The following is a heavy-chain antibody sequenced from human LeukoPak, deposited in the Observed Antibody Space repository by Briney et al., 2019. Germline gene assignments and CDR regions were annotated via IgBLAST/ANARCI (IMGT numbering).Heavy chain of an antibody. D-gene: IGHD3-22*01. V-gene: IGHV4-4*07. CDR3: ARNYYDSSGYYYYYFDY. CDR1: GGSISSYY. J-gene: IGHJ4*02. CDR2: IYTSGST. Sequence: KPSETLSLTCTVSGGSISSYYWSWIRQPAGKGLEWIGRIYTSGSTNYNPSLKSRVTMSVDTSKNQFSLKLSSVTAADTAVYYCARNYYDSSGYYYYYFDYWGQGTLVTVSS.